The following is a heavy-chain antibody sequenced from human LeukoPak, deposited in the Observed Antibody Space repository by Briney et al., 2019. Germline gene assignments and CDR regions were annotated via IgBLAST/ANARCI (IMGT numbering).Heavy chain of an antibody. CDR1: GGSSSSYY. J-gene: IGHJ3*02. CDR2: MSYSRST. Sequence: SETLSLTCTVSGGSSSSYYWSWIRQPPGKGLEWIGWSGYMSYSRSTNDNPSLKSRVTISLDMSKNQFSLKLSSVTAADTAVYYCARAGGPYRLPGGAFDIWGQGTMVTVSS. CDR3: ARAGGPYRLPGGAFDI. V-gene: IGHV4-59*12. D-gene: IGHD7-27*01.